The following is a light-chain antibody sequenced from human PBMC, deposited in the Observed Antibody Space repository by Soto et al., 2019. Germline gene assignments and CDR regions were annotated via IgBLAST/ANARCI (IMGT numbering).Light chain of an antibody. J-gene: IGKJ4*01. CDR2: AAS. Sequence: DIQMTQSPSSLSASVGDRVTITCRASQSISSYLNWYQQKPGKAPKLLIYAASSLKSGVPSRFSGSGSGTYFTLTISSLQPEDFATYYCQQSYSTPPLTFGGGTKVEIK. CDR3: QQSYSTPPLT. V-gene: IGKV1-39*01. CDR1: QSISSY.